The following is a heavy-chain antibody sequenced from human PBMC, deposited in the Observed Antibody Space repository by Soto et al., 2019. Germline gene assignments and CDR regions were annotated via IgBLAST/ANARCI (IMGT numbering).Heavy chain of an antibody. CDR3: AREVGITGTKAGFDP. CDR1: GGSISSGVYY. D-gene: IGHD1-7*01. Sequence: SETLSLTCTVSGGSISSGVYYWSWIRHHPGKGLEWIGYIYYSGSTYYNPSLKSRVTISVDTSKNQFSLKLSFVTAADTAVYYCAREVGITGTKAGFDPWGQGTLVTVS. J-gene: IGHJ5*02. V-gene: IGHV4-31*03. CDR2: IYYSGST.